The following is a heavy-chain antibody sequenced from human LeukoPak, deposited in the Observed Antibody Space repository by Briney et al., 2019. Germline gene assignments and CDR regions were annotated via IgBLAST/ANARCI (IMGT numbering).Heavy chain of an antibody. CDR3: ARALYYDSSAYLY. D-gene: IGHD3-22*01. Sequence: GESLRLSCAASGFTFSNYEMHWVRQAPGKGLEWLLYISSSGSIIYYADSVKGRFTISRDNAKNSLSLQMNSLTAEDTAIYYCARALYYDSSAYLYWGQGTLVTVSS. CDR2: ISSSGSII. CDR1: GFTFSNYE. J-gene: IGHJ4*02. V-gene: IGHV3-48*03.